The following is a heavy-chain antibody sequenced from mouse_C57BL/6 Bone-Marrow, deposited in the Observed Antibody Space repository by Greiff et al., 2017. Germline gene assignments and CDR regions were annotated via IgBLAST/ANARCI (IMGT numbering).Heavy chain of an antibody. V-gene: IGHV1-61*01. CDR3: AREVDDGGSGH. CDR1: GYTFTSYW. CDR2: IYPSDSET. Sequence: QVQLQQPGAELVRPGSSVKLSCKASGYTFTSYWMDWVKQRPGQGLEWIGNIYPSDSETHYNQKFKDKATLTVDKSSSPAYMQLSSLTSEGSAVYCCAREVDDGGSGHWGQGTLVTVSA. D-gene: IGHD1-1*01. J-gene: IGHJ3*01.